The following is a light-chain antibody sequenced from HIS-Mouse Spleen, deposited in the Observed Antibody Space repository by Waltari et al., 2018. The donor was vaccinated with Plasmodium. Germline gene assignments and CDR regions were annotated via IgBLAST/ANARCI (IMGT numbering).Light chain of an antibody. J-gene: IGKJ4*01. V-gene: IGKV1-39*01. CDR2: AAS. CDR1: QSISSY. CDR3: QQSYSTPPT. Sequence: DIQMTQSPSSLSASVEDRVTITCRASQSISSYVNWYQQKPGKAPKLLIYAASSLQSGVPSRFSGSGSGTDFTLTISSLQPEDFATYYCQQSYSTPPTFGGGTKVEIK.